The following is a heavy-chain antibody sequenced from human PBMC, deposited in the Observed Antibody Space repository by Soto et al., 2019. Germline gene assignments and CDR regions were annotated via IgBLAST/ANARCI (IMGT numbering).Heavy chain of an antibody. V-gene: IGHV3-30-3*01. CDR3: ARGEKGQCLGYYYYGMDV. CDR1: GFTFSSYA. Sequence: PGGSLRLSCAASGFTFSSYAMHWVRQAPGKGLEWVAVISYDGSNKYYADSVKGRFTISRDNSKNTLYLQMNSLRAEDTAVYYCARGEKGQCLGYYYYGMDVWGQGTTVTVSS. J-gene: IGHJ6*02. CDR2: ISYDGSNK. D-gene: IGHD6-19*01.